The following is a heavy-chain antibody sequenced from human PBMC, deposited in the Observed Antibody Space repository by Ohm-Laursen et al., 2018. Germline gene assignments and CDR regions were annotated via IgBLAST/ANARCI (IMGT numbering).Heavy chain of an antibody. V-gene: IGHV3-7*01. CDR1: GFTFSSYC. D-gene: IGHD3-16*01. J-gene: IGHJ6*02. CDR3: ARFGVNHGMDV. Sequence: SLSLSCAASGFTFSSYCMTWVRQPPGKGLEWVARIKVDGSEKYYVDSVKGRFTISRDDAKNSLYLQMSSLRAEDTAVYYCARFGVNHGMDVWGQGTTVTVSS. CDR2: IKVDGSEK.